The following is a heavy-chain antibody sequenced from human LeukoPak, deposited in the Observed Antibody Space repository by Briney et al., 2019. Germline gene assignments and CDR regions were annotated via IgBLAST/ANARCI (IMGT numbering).Heavy chain of an antibody. CDR1: GGSISSSSYY. CDR3: ARHTRQWLVRDWFDP. Sequence: PSETLSLTCTVSGGSISSSSYYWGWIRQPPGKGLEWIGSIYYSGSTYYNPSLKSRVTISVDTSKNQFSLKLSSVTAADTAVYYCARHTRQWLVRDWFDPWGQGTLVTVSS. J-gene: IGHJ5*02. V-gene: IGHV4-39*01. D-gene: IGHD6-19*01. CDR2: IYYSGST.